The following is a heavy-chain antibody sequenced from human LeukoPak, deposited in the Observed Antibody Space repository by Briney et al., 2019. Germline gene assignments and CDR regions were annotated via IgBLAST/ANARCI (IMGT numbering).Heavy chain of an antibody. J-gene: IGHJ4*02. D-gene: IGHD3-3*01. Sequence: GGSLRLSCAASGFTLSSYWMSWVRQAPGKGLEWVANIKQDGSEKYYVDSVKGRFTISRDNAKNSLYLQMNSLRAEDTAVYYCVRDLIFTLEWLQDYWGQGTLVTVSS. CDR3: VRDLIFTLEWLQDY. CDR1: GFTLSSYW. V-gene: IGHV3-7*01. CDR2: IKQDGSEK.